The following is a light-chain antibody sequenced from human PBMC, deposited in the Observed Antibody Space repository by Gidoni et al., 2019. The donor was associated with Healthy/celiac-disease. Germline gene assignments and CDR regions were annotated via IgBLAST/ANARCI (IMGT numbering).Light chain of an antibody. CDR1: QSVSSRY. J-gene: IGKJ3*01. V-gene: IGKV3-20*01. CDR3: QQYGSSVT. CDR2: GAS. Sequence: IVLTPSPGTLSLSPGERATLSCRASQSVSSRYLAWHQQKPGQAPRLLIYGASSRATGIPDRCSGSGSGTDFTLTISRLEPEDVAVYYCQQYGSSVTFGPGTKVDIK.